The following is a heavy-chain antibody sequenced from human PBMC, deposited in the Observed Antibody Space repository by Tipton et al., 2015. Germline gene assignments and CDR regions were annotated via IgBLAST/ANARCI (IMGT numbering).Heavy chain of an antibody. Sequence: LRLSCAASGFTFSDHYMNWVRQPPGKGLEWIGEMYYGGTTNYNPSLKSRVTMSLDRAKNQFSLRLISVTAADTAMYYCTRYVYGVIPSGVYWGQGTLVTVSS. D-gene: IGHD3-3*01. CDR3: TRYVYGVIPSGVY. J-gene: IGHJ4*02. CDR1: GFTFSDHY. V-gene: IGHV4-34*03. CDR2: MYYGGTT.